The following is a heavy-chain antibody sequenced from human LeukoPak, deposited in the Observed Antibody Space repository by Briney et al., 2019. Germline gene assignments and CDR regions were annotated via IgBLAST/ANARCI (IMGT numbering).Heavy chain of an antibody. Sequence: GGSLRLSCAASGFTFSSYAVSWVRQAPGKGLEWVSAIGGSGGSTYYADSVKGRFTISRDNSKNTLYLQMNSLRAEDTAVYYCAKEGTTYYYGSGSSVWGTGTLVTVSS. CDR2: IGGSGGST. CDR3: AKEGTTYYYGSGSSV. CDR1: GFTFSSYA. D-gene: IGHD3-10*01. J-gene: IGHJ1*01. V-gene: IGHV3-23*01.